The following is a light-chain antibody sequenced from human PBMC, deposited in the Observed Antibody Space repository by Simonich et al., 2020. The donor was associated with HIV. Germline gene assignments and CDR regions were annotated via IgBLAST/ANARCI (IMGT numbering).Light chain of an antibody. V-gene: IGLV4-69*01. CDR3: QTWGTGIHV. Sequence: QLVLTQSPSASASLGASVKLTCTLSSGHSSYAIAWHQQQPEKGPRYLMKLNSYGSHSKGDGIPARFSGSSSGAERYLTISSLQSEDEADYYCQTWGTGIHVFGGGTKLTVL. J-gene: IGLJ3*02. CDR1: SGHSSYA. CDR2: LNSYGSH.